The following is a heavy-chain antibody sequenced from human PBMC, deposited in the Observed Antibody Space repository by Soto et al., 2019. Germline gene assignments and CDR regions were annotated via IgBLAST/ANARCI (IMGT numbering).Heavy chain of an antibody. J-gene: IGHJ5*02. CDR2: IYHSGST. CDR1: GYSISSGYY. Sequence: PSETLSLTCAVSGYSISSGYYWGWIRQPPGKGLEWIGSIYHSGSTYYNPSLKGRVTISVDTSKNQFSLKLSSVTAADTAVYYCSRAELPDWFDPWGQGTLVTVSS. V-gene: IGHV4-38-2*01. D-gene: IGHD3-10*01. CDR3: SRAELPDWFDP.